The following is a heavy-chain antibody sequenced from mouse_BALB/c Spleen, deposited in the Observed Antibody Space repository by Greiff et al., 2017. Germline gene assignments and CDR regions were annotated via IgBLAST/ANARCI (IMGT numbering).Heavy chain of an antibody. CDR2: ISSGGGST. CDR3: ARNLFMDY. D-gene: IGHD1-1*01. J-gene: IGHJ4*01. Sequence: EVKLMESGGGLVKPGGSLKLSCAASGFAFSSYDMSWVRQTPEKRLEWVAYISSGGGSTYYPDTVKGRFTISRDNAKNTLYLQMSSLKSEDTAMYYCARNLFMDYWGQGTSVTVSS. CDR1: GFAFSSYD. V-gene: IGHV5-12-1*01.